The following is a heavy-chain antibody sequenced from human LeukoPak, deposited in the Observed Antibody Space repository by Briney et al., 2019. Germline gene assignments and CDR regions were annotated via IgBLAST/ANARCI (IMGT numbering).Heavy chain of an antibody. Sequence: GGTLRLSCAASGFTFSSYGMSWVRQAPGKGLEWVPAISGSGGSTYYADSVRGRFTISRDNSKNTLYLQMNSLRAEDTAVYYCAKVPYYYGSGYDYWGQGTLVTVSS. D-gene: IGHD3-10*01. CDR1: GFTFSSYG. CDR2: ISGSGGST. J-gene: IGHJ4*02. V-gene: IGHV3-23*01. CDR3: AKVPYYYGSGYDY.